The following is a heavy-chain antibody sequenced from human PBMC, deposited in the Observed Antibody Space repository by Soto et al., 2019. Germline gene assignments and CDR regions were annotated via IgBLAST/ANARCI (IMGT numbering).Heavy chain of an antibody. Sequence: SQTLSLTCAISGDSVSDNSAAWNWIRQSPSRGLEWLGRTYYRSKWYNDYAVSVKSRITVTPDTSKNQFSLHLNSVTPEDTAVYYCERDFPYDVSSGGYLDYWAQGSSVTVSS. J-gene: IGHJ1*01. CDR2: TYYRSKWYN. CDR3: ERDFPYDVSSGGYLDY. V-gene: IGHV6-1*01. D-gene: IGHD6-25*01. CDR1: GDSVSDNSAA.